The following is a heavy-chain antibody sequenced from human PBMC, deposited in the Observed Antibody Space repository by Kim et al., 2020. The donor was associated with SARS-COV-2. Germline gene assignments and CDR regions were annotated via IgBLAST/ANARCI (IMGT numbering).Heavy chain of an antibody. CDR2: ISYDGINK. CDR1: GFTFSSYG. CDR3: AKDQARVGATCFDY. D-gene: IGHD1-26*01. Sequence: GGSLRLSCAASGFTFSSYGMHWVRQAPGKGLEWVAVISYDGINKYYADSVKGRFTISRDNSKNTLYLQMNSLRAEDTAVYYCAKDQARVGATCFDYWGQGTLVTVSS. J-gene: IGHJ4*02. V-gene: IGHV3-30*18.